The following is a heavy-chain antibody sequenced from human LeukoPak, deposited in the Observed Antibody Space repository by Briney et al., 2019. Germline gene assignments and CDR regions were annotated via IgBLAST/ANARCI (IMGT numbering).Heavy chain of an antibody. Sequence: SETLSLTCTVSGGSMSDYYWIWVRQPAGKGLEWIGRVYSSGSTNYNPSLTSRVTVSIDTSKNQFSLKLSSVTAADTAVYYCARDGSSGTYYFDYWGQGTLVTVSS. J-gene: IGHJ4*02. CDR3: ARDGSSGTYYFDY. CDR1: GGSMSDYY. V-gene: IGHV4-4*07. CDR2: VYSSGST. D-gene: IGHD3-22*01.